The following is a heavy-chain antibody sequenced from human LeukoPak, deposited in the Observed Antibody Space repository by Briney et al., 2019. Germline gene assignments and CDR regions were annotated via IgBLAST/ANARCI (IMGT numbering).Heavy chain of an antibody. Sequence: GGSLRLSCAASGFTFSNYWMSWVRQAPGRGLEWVANINQDGSEKYYSDSVKGRFSISRDNAKNLLYLQMSSLRAEDTAVYYCAERGHWGQGTLVTVSS. CDR3: AERGH. CDR1: GFTFSNYW. D-gene: IGHD3-16*01. J-gene: IGHJ4*02. V-gene: IGHV3-7*01. CDR2: INQDGSEK.